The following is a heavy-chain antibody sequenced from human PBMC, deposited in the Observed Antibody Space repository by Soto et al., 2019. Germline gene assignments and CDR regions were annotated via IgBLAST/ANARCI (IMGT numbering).Heavy chain of an antibody. Sequence: EVQLVESGGGLVKPGGSLRLSCAASGFTFSSYWMYWVRQAPGKGLVWVSRTNSDGSDTSYADSVKGRFTISRDNAKNTLYLQMTRLRAEDTAVYYCARDRGWSLFDYWGQGTLVTVSS. D-gene: IGHD6-19*01. CDR2: TNSDGSDT. CDR3: ARDRGWSLFDY. CDR1: GFTFSSYW. J-gene: IGHJ4*02. V-gene: IGHV3-74*01.